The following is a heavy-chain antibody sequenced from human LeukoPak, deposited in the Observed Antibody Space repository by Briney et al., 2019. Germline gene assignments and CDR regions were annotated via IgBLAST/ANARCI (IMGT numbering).Heavy chain of an antibody. V-gene: IGHV3-48*01. J-gene: IGHJ4*02. D-gene: IGHD3-9*01. Sequence: GGSLRLSCAASGFTFSSDSMNWVRQAPGKGLEWVSYISSSSFTIHYADSVKGRFTISRDNSKNTLYLQMNSLRAEDTAVYYCAKGISRYFDWFDYWGQGTLVTVSS. CDR2: ISSSSFTI. CDR1: GFTFSSDS. CDR3: AKGISRYFDWFDY.